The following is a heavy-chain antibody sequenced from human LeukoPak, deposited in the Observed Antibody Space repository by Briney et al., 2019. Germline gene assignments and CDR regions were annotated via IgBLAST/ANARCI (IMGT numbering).Heavy chain of an antibody. D-gene: IGHD2-2*01. J-gene: IGHJ4*01. V-gene: IGHV3-30*18. CDR2: ISYDGSNK. Sequence: GGSLRLSCAASGFTFSSYGMHWVRQAPGKGLEWVAVISYDGSNKYYADSVKGRFTISRDNSKNTLYLQMSSLRAEDTAVYYCAKAGYQLLADYWGQEPWSPSPQ. CDR3: AKAGYQLLADY. CDR1: GFTFSSYG.